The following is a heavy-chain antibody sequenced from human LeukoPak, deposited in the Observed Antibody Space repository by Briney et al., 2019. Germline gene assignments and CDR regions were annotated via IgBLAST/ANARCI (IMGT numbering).Heavy chain of an antibody. CDR2: ISSSSSYI. CDR3: ARELPRASSSSGGD. J-gene: IGHJ4*02. CDR1: GFTFSSYS. D-gene: IGHD6-6*01. V-gene: IGHV3-21*01. Sequence: NPGGSLRLXCAASGFTFSSYSMNWVRQAPGKGLEWVSSISSSSSYIYYADSVKGRFTISRDNAKNSLYLQMNSLRAEDTAVYYCARELPRASSSSGGDWGQGTLVTVSS.